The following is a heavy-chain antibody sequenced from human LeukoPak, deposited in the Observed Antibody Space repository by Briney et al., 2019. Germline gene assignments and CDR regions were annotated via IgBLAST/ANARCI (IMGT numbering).Heavy chain of an antibody. V-gene: IGHV3-48*04. Sequence: EGSLRLSCEASGFTSNYYSMNWVRQAPGKGLEWVSYISSGSHTIYYGDSVKGRFTISRDNAKNSLFLQMRSLRAEDTAVYYCTTDPATCSGGTCSDNYWGQGTLVTVSS. CDR3: TTDPATCSGGTCSDNY. CDR2: ISSGSHTI. CDR1: GFTSNYYS. D-gene: IGHD2-15*01. J-gene: IGHJ4*02.